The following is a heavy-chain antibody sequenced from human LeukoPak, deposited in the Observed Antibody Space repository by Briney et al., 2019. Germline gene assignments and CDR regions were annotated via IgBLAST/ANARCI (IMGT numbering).Heavy chain of an antibody. CDR2: INPKTGDT. CDR3: ARGYYGMDV. J-gene: IGHJ6*02. V-gene: IGHV1-2*02. CDR1: GYTFTGQY. Sequence: ASVKVSCKASGYTFTGQYLYWARQTPGQGLEWMGWINPKTGDTDSAQNFQGRVTMTRDTSITTVYMELSSLTSDDTAVYYCARGYYGMDVRGQGTTVTVSS.